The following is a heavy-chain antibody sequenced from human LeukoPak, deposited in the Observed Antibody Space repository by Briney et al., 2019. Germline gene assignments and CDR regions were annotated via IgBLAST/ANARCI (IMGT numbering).Heavy chain of an antibody. CDR1: GYSFTSYW. CDR3: ARGYCSSTSCYLDY. J-gene: IGHJ4*02. Sequence: GESLKISCKGSGYSFTSYWIGWVRQMPGKGLEWMESIYPGASDTRYSPSFQGQVTISADKSISTAYLQWSSLKASDTAMYYCARGYCSSTSCYLDYWGQGTLVTVSS. CDR2: IYPGASDT. V-gene: IGHV5-51*01. D-gene: IGHD2-2*01.